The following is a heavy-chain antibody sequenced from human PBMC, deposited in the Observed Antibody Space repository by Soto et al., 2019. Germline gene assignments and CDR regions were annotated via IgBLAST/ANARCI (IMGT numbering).Heavy chain of an antibody. Sequence: PSETLYITCHVSGATISSYYWNWIRQPPGKGLEWNGYIYYSGSPNYNPSPNSRVTLSLDTSHHQFSLKLSSVTAADTAVYYCARGGYYYDSSGYWNFDYWGQGTLVTVSS. CDR1: GATISSYY. J-gene: IGHJ4*02. V-gene: IGHV4-59*08. D-gene: IGHD3-22*01. CDR3: ARGGYYYDSSGYWNFDY. CDR2: IYYSGSP.